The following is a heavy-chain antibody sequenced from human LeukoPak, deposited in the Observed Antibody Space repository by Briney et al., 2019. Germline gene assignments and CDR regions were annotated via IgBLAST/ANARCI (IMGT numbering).Heavy chain of an antibody. V-gene: IGHV3-53*01. J-gene: IGHJ5*02. CDR1: GFTISSNY. CDR3: ARSRDYSIYGWFDP. CDR2: IYAGGST. D-gene: IGHD4-11*01. Sequence: PGGSLRLSCAASGFTISSNYMSWVRQAPGKGLEWVSVIYAGGSTYYADAVQGRFTISRDNSKNTLYLQMNSLRAEDTAVYYCARSRDYSIYGWFDPWGQGTLVTVSS.